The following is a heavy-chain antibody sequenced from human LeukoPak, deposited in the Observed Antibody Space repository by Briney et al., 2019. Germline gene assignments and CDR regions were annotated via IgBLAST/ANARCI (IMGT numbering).Heavy chain of an antibody. D-gene: IGHD2-15*01. V-gene: IGHV4-39*01. CDR1: GGSISSSSYY. J-gene: IGHJ4*02. Sequence: SETLSLTCTVSGGSISSSSYYWSWIRQPPGKGLEWIGEINHSGSTNYNPSLKSRVTISVDTSKNQFSLKLSSVTATDTAVYYCAATRWPKGYWGQGTLVTVSS. CDR2: INHSGST. CDR3: AATRWPKGY.